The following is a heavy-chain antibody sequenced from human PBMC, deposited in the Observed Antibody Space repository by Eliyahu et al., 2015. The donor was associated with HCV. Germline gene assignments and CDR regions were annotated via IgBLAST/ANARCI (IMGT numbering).Heavy chain of an antibody. J-gene: IGHJ4*02. Sequence: EVHLLESGGGLVQPGGSLRLSCAGSGFTFSSCLSWVRQAPGKGLVWVSVIRGSGGNRHYADSVKGRFTISRDDSKNTVFLEMNALRADDTAVYYCASCVGYGTGWYGKNDFWGQGTLVTVSS. CDR3: ASCVGYGTGWYGKNDF. D-gene: IGHD6-19*01. V-gene: IGHV3-23*01. CDR2: IRGSGGNR. CDR1: GFTFSSC.